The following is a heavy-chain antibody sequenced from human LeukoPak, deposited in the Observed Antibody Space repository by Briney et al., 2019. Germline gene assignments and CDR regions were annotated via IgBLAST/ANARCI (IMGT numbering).Heavy chain of an antibody. Sequence: GGSLRLSCAASGLTVSSNCMSWVRQAPGKGLEWVSFIYSGGNTYYADSVKGRFTISRDNSKNTVHLQMNSLRAEDTAMYYCARRAGGYSHPYDYWGQGILVTVSS. V-gene: IGHV3-53*01. CDR1: GLTVSSNC. D-gene: IGHD4-23*01. CDR3: ARRAGGYSHPYDY. J-gene: IGHJ4*02. CDR2: IYSGGNT.